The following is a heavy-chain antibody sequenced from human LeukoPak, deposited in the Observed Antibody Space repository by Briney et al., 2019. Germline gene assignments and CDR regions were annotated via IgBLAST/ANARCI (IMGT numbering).Heavy chain of an antibody. V-gene: IGHV4-31*03. CDR3: ARDLYRAVAGTGGGNWFDP. Sequence: SQTLSLTCTVSGGSISSGGYYWSWIRQHPGKGLEWIGYIYYSGSTNYNPSLKSRVTISVDTSKNQFSLKLSSVTAADTAVYYCARDLYRAVAGTGGGNWFDPWGQGTLVTVSS. CDR2: IYYSGST. J-gene: IGHJ5*02. D-gene: IGHD6-19*01. CDR1: GGSISSGGYY.